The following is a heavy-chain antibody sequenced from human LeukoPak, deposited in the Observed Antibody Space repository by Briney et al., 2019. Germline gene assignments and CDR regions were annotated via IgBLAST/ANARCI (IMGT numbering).Heavy chain of an antibody. CDR3: ARSRVALWSEDDAFDI. CDR2: ISSDSSYI. J-gene: IGHJ3*02. D-gene: IGHD3-10*01. Sequence: PGGSPRLSCAASRITFRTYSLNWVRQAPGKGLEWVSSISSDSSYIYYADSVKGRFTISRDNAKKPLYLQMNSLRAEDTAVYYCARSRVALWSEDDAFDIWGLGTLVTVSS. CDR1: RITFRTYS. V-gene: IGHV3-21*01.